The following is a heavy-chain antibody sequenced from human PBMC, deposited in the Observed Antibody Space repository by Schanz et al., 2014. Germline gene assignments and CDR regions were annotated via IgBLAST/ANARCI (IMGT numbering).Heavy chain of an antibody. Sequence: EVQLVESGGGLVRPGDSLRLSCAASGFTFSDYYMNWIRQAPGKGLEWVSVIYGSETTNYADSVRGRFTISRDTSKSTVSLQMNSLRVEDTAVYYCARDLGRGNSPFDYWGQGTLVTVS. CDR3: ARDLGRGNSPFDY. V-gene: IGHV3-66*01. D-gene: IGHD2-21*01. CDR2: IYGSETT. CDR1: GFTFSDYY. J-gene: IGHJ4*02.